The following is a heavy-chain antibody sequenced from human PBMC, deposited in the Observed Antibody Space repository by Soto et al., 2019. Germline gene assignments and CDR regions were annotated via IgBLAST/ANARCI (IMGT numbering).Heavy chain of an antibody. CDR1: GGSISSSSYY. CDR2: IYYSGST. J-gene: IGHJ6*02. CDR3: ARHNRIFGVAGEIYYYYGMDV. D-gene: IGHD3-3*02. V-gene: IGHV4-39*01. Sequence: PSETLSLTCTVSGGSISSSSYYWGWIRQPPGKGLEWIGSIYYSGSTYYNPSLKSRVTISVDTSKNQFSLKLSSVTAADTAVYYCARHNRIFGVAGEIYYYYGMDVWGQGTTVTVSS.